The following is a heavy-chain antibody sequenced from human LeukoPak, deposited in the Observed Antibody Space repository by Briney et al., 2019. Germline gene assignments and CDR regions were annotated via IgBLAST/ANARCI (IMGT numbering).Heavy chain of an antibody. Sequence: SETLSLTCTVSGGSISSYFWSWIRQPPGKGLEWIGYIYYSGSTNYNPSLKSRVTISVDTSKNQFSLNLNSVTAADTAVYYCARHFKSGLQRWFDPWGQGTLVTVSS. V-gene: IGHV4-59*08. CDR1: GGSISSYF. CDR2: IYYSGST. CDR3: ARHFKSGLQRWFDP. J-gene: IGHJ5*02. D-gene: IGHD6-25*01.